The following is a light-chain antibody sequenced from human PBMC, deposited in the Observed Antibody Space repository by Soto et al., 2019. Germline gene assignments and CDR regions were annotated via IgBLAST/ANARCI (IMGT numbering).Light chain of an antibody. J-gene: IGKJ2*01. Sequence: EIVLTQSPGTLSLSPGERATLSCRASQSVSNNYLAWYQQKPGQAPRLLIYGASNRATGIPDRFSGSGSGTDFTLTISSLEPEDFAVYYCQQRSNWPYTFGQGTKVDIK. CDR2: GAS. CDR1: QSVSNNY. CDR3: QQRSNWPYT. V-gene: IGKV3D-20*02.